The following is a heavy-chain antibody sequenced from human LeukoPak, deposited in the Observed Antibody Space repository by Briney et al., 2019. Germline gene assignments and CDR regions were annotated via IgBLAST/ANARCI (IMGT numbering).Heavy chain of an antibody. D-gene: IGHD3-3*01. CDR1: GGSISSSSYY. V-gene: IGHV4-39*01. CDR3: ARRDFWSGYYSY. Sequence: SETLSLTCTVSGGSISSSSYYWGWIRQPPGKGLEWIGSIYYSGSTYYNPSLKSRVTISVDTSKNQFSLKLSSVTAADTAVYYCARRDFWSGYYSYWGQGTLVTVSS. CDR2: IYYSGST. J-gene: IGHJ4*02.